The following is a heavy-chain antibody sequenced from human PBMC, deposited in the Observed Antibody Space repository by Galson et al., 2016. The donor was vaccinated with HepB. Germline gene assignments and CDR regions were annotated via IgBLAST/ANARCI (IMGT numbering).Heavy chain of an antibody. Sequence: SLRLSCAASGFTFSNHAMSWVRQAPGKGLDWVSSINNNGGSTYYADSVKGRFTISRDSSKVYLQMNSLRAEDTAIYYCAKAPHRDLEWSHSWFDPWGQGTLVTVSS. J-gene: IGHJ5*02. CDR2: INNNGGST. CDR3: AKAPHRDLEWSHSWFDP. CDR1: GFTFSNHA. V-gene: IGHV3-23*01. D-gene: IGHD3-3*01.